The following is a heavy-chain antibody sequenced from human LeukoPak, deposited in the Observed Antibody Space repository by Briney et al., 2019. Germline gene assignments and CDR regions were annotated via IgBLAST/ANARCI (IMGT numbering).Heavy chain of an antibody. CDR3: AKEMGSGLYNDAFDI. V-gene: IGHV3-9*01. J-gene: IGHJ3*02. Sequence: GRSLRLSCAVSGFTFDDYAMHWVRQAPGKVLEWVSGISWNTADIGYADSVKGRFTISRDNAKNSLYLQMKSLRVEDTALYYCAKEMGSGLYNDAFDIWGLGTMVTVSS. D-gene: IGHD6-19*01. CDR2: ISWNTADI. CDR1: GFTFDDYA.